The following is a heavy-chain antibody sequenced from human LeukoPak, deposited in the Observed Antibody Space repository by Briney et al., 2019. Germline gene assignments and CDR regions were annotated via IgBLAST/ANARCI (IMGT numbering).Heavy chain of an antibody. CDR1: GGSISSSHYY. CDR2: IYYSGST. V-gene: IGHV4-39*07. J-gene: IGHJ4*02. Sequence: SETLSLTCTVSGGSISSSHYYWDWIRQPPGTGLEWIGNIYYSGSTYYNPSLKSRVAISIDTSKNEFSLRVASVTAADTAVYYCARDLSRVTIHAAIFDFWGQGALVTVSS. CDR3: ARDLSRVTIHAAIFDF. D-gene: IGHD4-17*01.